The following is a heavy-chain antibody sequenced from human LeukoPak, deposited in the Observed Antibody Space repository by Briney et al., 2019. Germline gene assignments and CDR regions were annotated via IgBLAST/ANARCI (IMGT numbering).Heavy chain of an antibody. D-gene: IGHD3-22*01. V-gene: IGHV3-7*01. CDR3: ARDQGSMIVVRTTKWYFDL. CDR1: GFTFSNYW. CDR2: INQEGSEI. Sequence: GGSLRLSCAASGFTFSNYWMSWVRQAPGKGLEWLANINQEGSEIYYVDSVKGRFTISRDNGKNSLYLQINSLRADDTAVYYCARDQGSMIVVRTTKWYFDLWGRGTLVTVSS. J-gene: IGHJ2*01.